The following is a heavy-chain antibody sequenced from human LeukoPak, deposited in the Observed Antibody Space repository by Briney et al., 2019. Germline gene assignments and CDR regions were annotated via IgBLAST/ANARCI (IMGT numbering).Heavy chain of an antibody. CDR2: ISGSGSNT. D-gene: IGHD1-26*01. Sequence: GGSLRLSCAASGFTFSDYYMSWIRQAPGKGLEWVSFISGSGSNTKYADSVKGRFTISRDNAKNTLYLQMNSLRAEDTAVYYCARATVGAYFDYWGQGTLVTVSS. CDR1: GFTFSDYY. CDR3: ARATVGAYFDY. J-gene: IGHJ4*02. V-gene: IGHV3-11*03.